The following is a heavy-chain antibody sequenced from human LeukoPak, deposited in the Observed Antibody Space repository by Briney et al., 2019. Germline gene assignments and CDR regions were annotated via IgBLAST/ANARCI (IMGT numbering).Heavy chain of an antibody. Sequence: SETLSLTCAVYGGSFSGYYWSWIRQPPGKGLEWIGEINHSGSTSYNPSLKSRVTISVDTSKNQFSLKLSSVTAADTAVYYCARYYYDSSGLDPYDAFDIWGQGTMVTVSS. CDR2: INHSGST. CDR1: GGSFSGYY. D-gene: IGHD3-22*01. J-gene: IGHJ3*02. V-gene: IGHV4-34*01. CDR3: ARYYYDSSGLDPYDAFDI.